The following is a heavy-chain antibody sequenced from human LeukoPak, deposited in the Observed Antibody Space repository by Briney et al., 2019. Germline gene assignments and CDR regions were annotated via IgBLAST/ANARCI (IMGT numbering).Heavy chain of an antibody. V-gene: IGHV3-33*01. Sequence: GSLRLSCAASGFTFSNCGMHWVRQAPGKGLGGVALIWYDGTNKYYTDSVRGRFTISRENTQNTLYLQMNSLRVEDTALYYCAREGPRGNSQFDYWGQGTLVTVSS. CDR2: IWYDGTNK. D-gene: IGHD2/OR15-2a*01. CDR1: GFTFSNCG. J-gene: IGHJ4*02. CDR3: AREGPRGNSQFDY.